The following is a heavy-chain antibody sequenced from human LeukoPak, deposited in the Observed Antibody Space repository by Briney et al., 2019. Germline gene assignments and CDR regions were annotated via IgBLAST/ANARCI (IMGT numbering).Heavy chain of an antibody. CDR2: INPNSGGT. Sequence: ASVKVSCKASGYTFTSYYMHWVRQAPGQGLEWMGWINPNSGGTNYAQKFQGRVTMTRDTSISTAYMELSRLRSDDTAVYYCAKSRDIVVVTAILDYWGQGTLVTVSS. D-gene: IGHD2-21*02. CDR3: AKSRDIVVVTAILDY. CDR1: GYTFTSYY. J-gene: IGHJ4*02. V-gene: IGHV1-2*02.